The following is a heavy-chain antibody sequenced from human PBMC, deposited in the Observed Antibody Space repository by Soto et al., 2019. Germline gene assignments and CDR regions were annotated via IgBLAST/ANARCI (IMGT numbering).Heavy chain of an antibody. Sequence: GGSLRLSCAASGFTFSSYWMHWVRQAPGKGLVWVSRINSDGSSTSYADSVKGRFTISRDNAKNTLYLQMNSLRAEDTAVYYCTGTFNYYYYMDVWGKGTTVTVSS. CDR2: INSDGSST. J-gene: IGHJ6*03. D-gene: IGHD1-1*01. CDR1: GFTFSSYW. V-gene: IGHV3-74*01. CDR3: TGTFNYYYYMDV.